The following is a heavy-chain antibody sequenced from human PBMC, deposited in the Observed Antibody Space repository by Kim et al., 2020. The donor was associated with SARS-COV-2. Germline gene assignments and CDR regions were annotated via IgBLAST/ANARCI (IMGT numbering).Heavy chain of an antibody. CDR3: TRYWTSDY. J-gene: IGHJ4*02. D-gene: IGHD1-1*01. CDR2: GSEK. V-gene: IGHV3-7*03. Sequence: GSEKYYVDSEKCRFTISRDNSKSSVWLQMNSLRAEDTAVYYCTRYWTSDYWGQGTLVTVSS.